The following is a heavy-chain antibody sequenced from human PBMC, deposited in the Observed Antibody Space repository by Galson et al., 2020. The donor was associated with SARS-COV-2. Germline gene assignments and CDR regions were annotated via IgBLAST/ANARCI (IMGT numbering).Heavy chain of an antibody. D-gene: IGHD1-26*01. CDR1: GFTFTTYA. J-gene: IGHJ5*02. CDR3: ARGSGSYYHYNYFDP. CDR2: ISSNGDAT. V-gene: IGHV3-64*02. Sequence: GESLKISCAASGFTFTTYAMHWVRQAPGKGLEYVSGISSNGDATYYADSVKGRFTISRDNSKNTLYLQMGSLRAEDMALYFCARGSGSYYHYNYFDPWGQGTLVTVSS.